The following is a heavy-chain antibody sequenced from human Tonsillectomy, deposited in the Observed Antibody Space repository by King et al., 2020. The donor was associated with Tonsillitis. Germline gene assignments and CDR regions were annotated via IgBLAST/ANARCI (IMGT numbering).Heavy chain of an antibody. CDR1: GGSISSNRYY. D-gene: IGHD3-10*01. CDR3: ARSRGKGYFDY. Sequence: QLQESGPGLVKPSETLSLTCTVSGGSISSNRYYLCCIRQPPEKGLEWSGYIFYIGSTNYNPSLKSRVTISVDTSRNQFSLKVTSVTAADTAVYYCARSRGKGYFDYWGQGTLVTVSS. V-gene: IGHV4-39*01. J-gene: IGHJ4*02. CDR2: IFYIGST.